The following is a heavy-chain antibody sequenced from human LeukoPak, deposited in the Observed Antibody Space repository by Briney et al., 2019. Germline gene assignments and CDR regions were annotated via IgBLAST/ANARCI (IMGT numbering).Heavy chain of an antibody. V-gene: IGHV1-2*02. Sequence: ASVKVSCKASGYTFTGYYMHWVRQAPGQGLEWMGWINPNSGGTNYAQKLQGRVTMTTDTSTSTAYMELRSLRSDDTAVYYCARDRGIQLWTYYYYGMDAWGQGTTVTVSS. CDR3: ARDRGIQLWTYYYYGMDA. D-gene: IGHD5-18*01. J-gene: IGHJ6*02. CDR1: GYTFTGYY. CDR2: INPNSGGT.